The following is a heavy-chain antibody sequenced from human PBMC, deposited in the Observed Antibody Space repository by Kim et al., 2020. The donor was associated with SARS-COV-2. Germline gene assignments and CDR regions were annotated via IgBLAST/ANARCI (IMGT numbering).Heavy chain of an antibody. Sequence: GGSLRLSCAASGFTFDDYAMHWVRQAPGKGLEWVSGISWNSGSIGYADSVKGRFTISRDNAKNSLYLQMNSLRAEDTALYYCAKDSSSSNYYYYGMDVWGQGTTVTVSS. D-gene: IGHD6-6*01. J-gene: IGHJ6*02. CDR2: ISWNSGSI. CDR1: GFTFDDYA. CDR3: AKDSSSSNYYYYGMDV. V-gene: IGHV3-9*01.